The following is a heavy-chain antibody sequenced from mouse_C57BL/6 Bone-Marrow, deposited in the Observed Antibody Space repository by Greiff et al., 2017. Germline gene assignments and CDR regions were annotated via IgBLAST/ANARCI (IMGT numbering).Heavy chain of an antibody. CDR1: GYTFTSYW. J-gene: IGHJ3*01. CDR3: ACCYYYGRGTAWFAY. V-gene: IGHV1-69*01. D-gene: IGHD1-1*01. Sequence: QVQLQQPGAELVMPGASVKLSCKASGYTFTSYWMHWVKQRPGQGLEWIGEIDPSDSDTNYNQKFKGKSTLTVDKSSSTAYMQLSSLTSEDSAVYYCACCYYYGRGTAWFAYGGQGTLVTVSA. CDR2: IDPSDSDT.